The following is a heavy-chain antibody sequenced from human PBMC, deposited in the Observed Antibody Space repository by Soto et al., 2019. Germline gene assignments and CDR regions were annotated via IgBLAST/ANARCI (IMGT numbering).Heavy chain of an antibody. CDR2: IRSKAYGGTT. V-gene: IGHV3-49*04. Sequence: GGSLRLSCTASGFTFGDYAMSWVRRAPGKGLEWVGFIRSKAYGGTTEYAASVKGRFTISRDDSKSIAYLQMNSLKTEDTAVYYCTRYLELLYYYYGMDVWGQGTTVTVSS. J-gene: IGHJ6*02. CDR3: TRYLELLYYYYGMDV. D-gene: IGHD1-7*01. CDR1: GFTFGDYA.